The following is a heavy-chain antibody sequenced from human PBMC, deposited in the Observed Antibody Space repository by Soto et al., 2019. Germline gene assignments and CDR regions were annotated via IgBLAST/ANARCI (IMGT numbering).Heavy chain of an antibody. J-gene: IGHJ3*02. CDR1: GFTFSDYY. CDR3: ARPPYSSSWYAFDI. CDR2: ISSSDNTI. D-gene: IGHD6-13*01. V-gene: IGHV3-11*01. Sequence: QVQLVESGGGLVKPGGSLRLSCAASGFTFSDYYMSWIRQAPGKGLEWVSYISSSDNTIYYADSVKGRFTISRDNAKNSLYLQMNSLRAEDTAVYYCARPPYSSSWYAFDIWGQGTMVTVSS.